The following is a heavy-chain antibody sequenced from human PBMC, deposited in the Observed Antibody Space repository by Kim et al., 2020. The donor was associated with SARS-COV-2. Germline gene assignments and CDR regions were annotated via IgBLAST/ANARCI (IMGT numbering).Heavy chain of an antibody. CDR2: NQEGRVK. V-gene: IGHV3-7*03. J-gene: IGHJ4*02. CDR3: TTGTTY. Sequence: NQEGRVKRYVDSVKGRFTISRDNAKNSLYLEMNTLGAEDTALYYCTTGTTYWGQGIRVTVSS.